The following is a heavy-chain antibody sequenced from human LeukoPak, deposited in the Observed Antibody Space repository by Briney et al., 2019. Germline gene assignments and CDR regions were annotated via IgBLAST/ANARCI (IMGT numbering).Heavy chain of an antibody. J-gene: IGHJ4*02. Sequence: SETLSLTCTVSGGSISSYYWSWIRQPPGKGLEWIGYIYTSGSTNYNPSLKSRVTISVDTSKNQFSLKLSSVTAADTAVCYCARRLVAGEEDWGQGTLVTVSS. CDR3: ARRLVAGEED. D-gene: IGHD6-19*01. CDR2: IYTSGST. CDR1: GGSISSYY. V-gene: IGHV4-4*09.